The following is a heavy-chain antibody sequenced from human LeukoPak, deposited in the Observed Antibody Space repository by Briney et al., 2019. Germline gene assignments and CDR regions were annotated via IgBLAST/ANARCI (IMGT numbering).Heavy chain of an antibody. CDR1: GFTFSSYA. D-gene: IGHD6-13*01. V-gene: IGHV3-23*01. Sequence: GGSLRLSCAASGFTFSSYAMSWVRQAPGKGLEWVSAVSGSAAGTYYADSVKGRFTISRDNSKNTLYLQMNSLRAEDTAVYYCAKAIASAGKPAFDYLGREPWSPSPQ. CDR3: AKAIASAGKPAFDY. J-gene: IGHJ4*02. CDR2: VSGSAAGT.